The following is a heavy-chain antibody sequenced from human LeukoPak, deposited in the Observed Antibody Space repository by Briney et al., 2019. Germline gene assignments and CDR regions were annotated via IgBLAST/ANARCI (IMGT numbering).Heavy chain of an antibody. V-gene: IGHV3-23*01. CDR2: ISGSGGST. CDR3: AKGLQQLVRAPFDY. Sequence: GGSLRLSCAASGFTFNTYAMHWVRQAPGKGLEWVSAISGSGGSTYYADSVKGRFTISRDNSKNTLYLQMNSLRAEDTAVYYCAKGLQQLVRAPFDYWGQGTLVTVSS. D-gene: IGHD6-13*01. J-gene: IGHJ4*02. CDR1: GFTFNTYA.